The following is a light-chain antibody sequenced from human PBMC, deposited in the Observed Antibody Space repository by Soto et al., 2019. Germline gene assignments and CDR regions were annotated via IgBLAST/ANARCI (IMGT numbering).Light chain of an antibody. Sequence: EIVLTQSPATLSLSPGERATLSCGASQNVSNSYLAWYQQKPGLAPRLLIYDASSRAIGIPDRFSGSGAGAAFTLTISRLEPEDFAVYYCQQYGTSRWTFGQGNKVEIK. J-gene: IGKJ1*01. V-gene: IGKV3D-20*01. CDR2: DAS. CDR1: QNVSNSY. CDR3: QQYGTSRWT.